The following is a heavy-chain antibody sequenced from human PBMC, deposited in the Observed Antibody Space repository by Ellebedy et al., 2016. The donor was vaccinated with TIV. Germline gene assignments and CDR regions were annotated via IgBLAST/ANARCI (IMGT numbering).Heavy chain of an antibody. J-gene: IGHJ4*02. V-gene: IGHV4-59*01. CDR2: IYFSGGT. Sequence: MPSETLSLTCTVSGGSISNYYWSWIRQSPGKGLEWLGYIYFSGGTNYNPSLNSRVTISLDRSKNQYSLKLSSVTAADTAVYYCARGLRGPFDYWGQGTLVTVSS. CDR1: GGSISNYY. CDR3: ARGLRGPFDY.